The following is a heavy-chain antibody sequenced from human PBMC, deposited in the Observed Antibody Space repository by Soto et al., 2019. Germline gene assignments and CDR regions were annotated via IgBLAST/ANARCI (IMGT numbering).Heavy chain of an antibody. J-gene: IGHJ5*02. V-gene: IGHV4-39*01. CDR2: IYYSGST. Sequence: PEETLSLTCTVSGGSISSSSYYWGWIRQPPGKGLEWIGSIYYSGSTYYNPSLKSRVTISVDTSKNQFSLKLSSVTAADTAVYYCARHEVYYDFWSGFKFDPWGQGTLVTVSS. CDR1: GGSISSSSYY. D-gene: IGHD3-3*01. CDR3: ARHEVYYDFWSGFKFDP.